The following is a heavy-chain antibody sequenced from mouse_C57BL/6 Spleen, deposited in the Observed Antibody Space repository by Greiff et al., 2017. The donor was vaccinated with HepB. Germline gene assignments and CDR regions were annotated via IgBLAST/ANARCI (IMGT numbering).Heavy chain of an antibody. Sequence: EVQLVESGGGLVKPGGSLKLSCAASGFTFSSYAMSWVRQTPEKRLEWVATISDGGSYTYYPDNVKGRFTISRDNAKNNLYLQMSHLKSEDTAMYYCARDRGVGPAMDYWGQGTSVTVSS. CDR3: ARDRGVGPAMDY. CDR1: GFTFSSYA. D-gene: IGHD4-1*01. J-gene: IGHJ4*01. CDR2: ISDGGSYT. V-gene: IGHV5-4*01.